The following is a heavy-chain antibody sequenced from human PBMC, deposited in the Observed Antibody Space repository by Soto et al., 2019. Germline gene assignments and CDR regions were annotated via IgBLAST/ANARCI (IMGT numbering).Heavy chain of an antibody. CDR1: GFTFSTYW. CDR2: ITEDGSEK. J-gene: IGHJ4*02. CDR3: ARDKVVGPTTLDC. D-gene: IGHD1-26*01. Sequence: EVQLVASGGGLVQPGGSLRLSCVVSGFTFSTYWMSWVRQAPGRGLEWVANITEDGSEKYYLDSVKGRFTIYRDHAKNSLYLQMDRLRAEDTAVYYCARDKVVGPTTLDCWGQGTLVSVSS. V-gene: IGHV3-7*01.